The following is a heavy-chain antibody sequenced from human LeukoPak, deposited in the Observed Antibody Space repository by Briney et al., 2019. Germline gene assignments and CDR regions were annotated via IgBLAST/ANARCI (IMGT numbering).Heavy chain of an antibody. Sequence: SETLSLTCTVSGGSISSYYWSWIRQPPGRGLEWIGYIYYSGSTNYNPSLKSRVTISVDTSKNQFSLKLSSVTAADTAVYYCARGVDTAMAGGNWFDPWGQGTLVTVSS. CDR2: IYYSGST. J-gene: IGHJ5*02. V-gene: IGHV4-59*01. CDR1: GGSISSYY. CDR3: ARGVDTAMAGGNWFDP. D-gene: IGHD5-18*01.